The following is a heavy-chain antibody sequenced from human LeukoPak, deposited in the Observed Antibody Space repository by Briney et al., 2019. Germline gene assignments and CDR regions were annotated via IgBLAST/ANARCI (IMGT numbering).Heavy chain of an antibody. CDR1: GFTFDDYA. CDR3: AIFDGFDY. Sequence: PRGSLRLSCAASGFTFDDYAMHWVRHPPGKGLEWVSGISWNSGSIGYADSVEGRFTISRDNAKNSLYLQMNSLRPEDTALYYCAIFDGFDYWGQGTLVTVSS. CDR2: ISWNSGSI. D-gene: IGHD3-9*01. J-gene: IGHJ4*02. V-gene: IGHV3-9*01.